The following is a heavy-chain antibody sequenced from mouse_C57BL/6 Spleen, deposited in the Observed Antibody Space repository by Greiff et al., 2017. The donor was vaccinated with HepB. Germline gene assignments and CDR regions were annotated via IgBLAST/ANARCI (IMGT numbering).Heavy chain of an antibody. J-gene: IGHJ1*03. Sequence: QVQLKQPGAELVRPGTSVKLSCKASGYTFTSYWMHWVKQRPGQGLEWIGVIDPSDSYTNYNQKFKGKATLTVDTSSSTAYMQLSSLTSEDSAVYYCARSRTGTGWYFDVWGTGTTVTVSS. CDR1: GYTFTSYW. D-gene: IGHD4-1*01. CDR3: ARSRTGTGWYFDV. CDR2: IDPSDSYT. V-gene: IGHV1-59*01.